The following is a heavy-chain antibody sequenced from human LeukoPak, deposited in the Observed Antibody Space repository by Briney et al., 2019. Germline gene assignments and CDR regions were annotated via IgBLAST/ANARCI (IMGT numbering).Heavy chain of an antibody. J-gene: IGHJ5*02. CDR1: GYTFTSYG. CDR3: VGRVAAAGSGFDP. CDR2: ISAYNGNT. D-gene: IGHD6-13*01. Sequence: ASVKVSCKASGYTFTSYGISWVRQAPGQGLEWMGWISAYNGNTNYAQKLQGRVTMTTDTFTSTAYMELRSLRSDDTAVYYCVGRVAAAGSGFDPWGQGTLVTVSS. V-gene: IGHV1-18*01.